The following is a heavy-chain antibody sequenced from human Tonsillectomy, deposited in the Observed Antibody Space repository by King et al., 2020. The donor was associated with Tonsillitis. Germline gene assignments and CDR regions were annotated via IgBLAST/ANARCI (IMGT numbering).Heavy chain of an antibody. CDR1: GGSISSGSYY. CDR2: IYTSGST. J-gene: IGHJ3*02. CDR3: ARRSRGSGAFDI. D-gene: IGHD3-10*01. V-gene: IGHV4-61*02. Sequence: QLQESGPGLVKPSQTLFLTCTVSGGSISSGSYYWSWIRQPAGKGLEWIGRIYTSGSTNYNPSLKSRVTISVDTSKNQFSLKLSSVTAADTAVYYCARRSRGSGAFDIWGQGTMVTVSS.